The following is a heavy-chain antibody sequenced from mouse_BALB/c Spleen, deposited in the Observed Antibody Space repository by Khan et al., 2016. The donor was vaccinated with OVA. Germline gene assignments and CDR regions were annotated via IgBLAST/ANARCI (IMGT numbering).Heavy chain of an antibody. D-gene: IGHD2-12*01. CDR3: ARLYYSDDRYFDV. CDR1: GYTFTNYG. V-gene: IGHV9-1*02. CDR2: IHTYTGEP. J-gene: IGHJ1*01. Sequence: QIQLVQSGPELKKPGETVKISCKASGYTFTNYGMNWVKQAPGKGFKWMGWIHTYTGEPTYDDDFKGRFAFPLESSACTAYLQINNLKNEDMSTYFGARLYYSDDRYFDVWGAGTTVTVSS.